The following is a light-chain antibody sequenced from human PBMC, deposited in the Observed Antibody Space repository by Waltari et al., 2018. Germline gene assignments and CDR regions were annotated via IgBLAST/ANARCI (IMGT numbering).Light chain of an antibody. V-gene: IGKV2-30*02. Sequence: DVVMTQSPLSLPVTLGQPASISCRSSQSLVHSDGNTYWNWFHQRPGQSPRRLIYKVSNRDSGVPNRFSGSGSGTDFPLKISRVEAEDVGFYYCMQGTHWWTFGQGTKVEIK. CDR3: MQGTHWWT. J-gene: IGKJ1*01. CDR1: QSLVHSDGNTY. CDR2: KVS.